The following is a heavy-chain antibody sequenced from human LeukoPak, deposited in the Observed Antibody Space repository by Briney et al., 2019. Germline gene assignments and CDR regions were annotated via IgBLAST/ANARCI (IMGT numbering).Heavy chain of an antibody. CDR1: GYTFTSYG. CDR3: ARAPSLNWFDP. CDR2: ISAYNGNT. J-gene: IGHJ5*02. Sequence: GASVKVSCKASGYTFTSYGISWVRQAPGQGLEWMGWISAYNGNTNYAQKLQGRVTMTTDTSTSTACMELRSLRSDDTAVYYCARAPSLNWFDPWGQGTLVTVSS. V-gene: IGHV1-18*01.